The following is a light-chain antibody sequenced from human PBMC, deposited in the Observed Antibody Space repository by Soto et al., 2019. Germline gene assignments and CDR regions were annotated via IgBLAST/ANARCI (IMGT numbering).Light chain of an antibody. Sequence: EIVMTQSPGTLSVSPGERATLSCRTSQSVSNNYLAWYQQKPGQAPRLLIYGASSRATGIPDRFSGSGSGTDFTLSISRLEPEDFAVYYCQQYSSLWTFGQGTKVDIK. CDR2: GAS. CDR1: QSVSNNY. CDR3: QQYSSLWT. V-gene: IGKV3-20*01. J-gene: IGKJ1*01.